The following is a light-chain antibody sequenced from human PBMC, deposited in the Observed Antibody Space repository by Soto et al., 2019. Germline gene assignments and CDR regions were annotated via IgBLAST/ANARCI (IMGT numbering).Light chain of an antibody. Sequence: IKLPHSPSSFSASVGDRVTITCRASQSITIYLNWYQQKPGEAPNLLIFGASTLQSGVPSRFSGSGSGTDFTFTISSLQPEDIATYYCQQYDNLITFGQGTRLEIK. CDR2: GAS. CDR1: QSITIY. CDR3: QQYDNLIT. V-gene: IGKV1-33*01. J-gene: IGKJ5*01.